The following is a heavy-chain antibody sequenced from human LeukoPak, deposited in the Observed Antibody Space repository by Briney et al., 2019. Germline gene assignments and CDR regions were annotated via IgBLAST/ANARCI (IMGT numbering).Heavy chain of an antibody. V-gene: IGHV4-4*07. CDR1: GGSISTYY. CDR2: IHTSGST. D-gene: IGHD6-19*01. Sequence: SETLSLTCSVSGGSISTYYWSWIRQPAGKGLEWIAQIHTSGSTNFNPSLKSRVSTSMDTPNNQFSLMISSVTAADTAIYYCAGRGLSTGWTFDYWGHGTLVTVGS. CDR3: AGRGLSTGWTFDY. J-gene: IGHJ4*01.